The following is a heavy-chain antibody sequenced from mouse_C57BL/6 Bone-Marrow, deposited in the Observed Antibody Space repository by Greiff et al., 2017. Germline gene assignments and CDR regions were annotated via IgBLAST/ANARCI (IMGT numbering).Heavy chain of an antibody. D-gene: IGHD2-1*01. J-gene: IGHJ3*01. CDR1: GFNIKDDY. CDR3: TTYCGTYEFVY. Sequence: EVQLQQSGPELVRPGASVKLSCTASGFNIKDDYMNWVKQRPEQGLEWIGWIDPENGDTEYATKFQGKATISVDTSSTSASLQLSRLTSEVPAFYYCTTYCGTYEFVYCGQGTLVTVSA. CDR2: IDPENGDT. V-gene: IGHV14-4*01.